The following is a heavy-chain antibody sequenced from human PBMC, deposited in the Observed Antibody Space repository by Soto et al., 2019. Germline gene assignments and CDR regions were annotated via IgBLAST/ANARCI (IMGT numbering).Heavy chain of an antibody. Sequence: GSLRLSCAASGLNFIDHARLWVRQTPGEGLQWVGVSASDGNNKHYADSVMGRTTTSRDKANDTLYLQMNSLRVEDTALYYCVREPNMVPLRLDYGGQGPLVTVSS. V-gene: IGHV3-30*14. CDR3: VREPNMVPLRLDY. J-gene: IGHJ4*02. CDR1: GLNFIDHA. CDR2: SASDGNNK. D-gene: IGHD2-8*01.